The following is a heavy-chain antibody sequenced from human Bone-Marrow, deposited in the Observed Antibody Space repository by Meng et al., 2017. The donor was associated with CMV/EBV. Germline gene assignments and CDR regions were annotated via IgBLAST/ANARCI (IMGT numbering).Heavy chain of an antibody. CDR3: ARSRTGYSSSWYGSNAFDI. V-gene: IGHV1-18*01. CDR2: ISAYNGNT. D-gene: IGHD6-13*01. J-gene: IGHJ3*02. CDR1: GYTFTSYG. Sequence: ASVKVSCKASGYTFTSYGISWVRQAPGQGLEWMGWISAYNGNTNYAQKLQGRVTMTTDTSTSTVYMELRSLRSDDTAVYYCARSRTGYSSSWYGSNAFDIWGQGTMVTVSS.